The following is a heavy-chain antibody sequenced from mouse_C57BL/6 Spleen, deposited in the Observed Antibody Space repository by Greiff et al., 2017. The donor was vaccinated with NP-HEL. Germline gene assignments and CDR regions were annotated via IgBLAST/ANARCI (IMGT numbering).Heavy chain of an antibody. D-gene: IGHD1-1*01. V-gene: IGHV1-66*01. J-gene: IGHJ4*01. CDR1: GYSFTSYY. CDR2: IYPGSGNT. Sequence: QVQLQQSGPELVKPGASVKISCKASGYSFTSYYIHWVKQRPGQGLEWIGWIYPGSGNTKYNEKFKGKATLTADTSSSTAYMQLSSLTSEDSAVYYCARGIYYYEGYAMDYWGQGTSVTVSS. CDR3: ARGIYYYEGYAMDY.